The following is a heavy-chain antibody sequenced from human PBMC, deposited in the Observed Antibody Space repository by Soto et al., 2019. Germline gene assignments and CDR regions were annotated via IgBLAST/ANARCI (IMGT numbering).Heavy chain of an antibody. Sequence: GGSLRLSCAASGFTFSSYSMTWVRQAPGKGLEWVSYISGSGDNTYYADSVKGRFTISRDNSKNTLYLQMNSLRAEDTALYYCAKRERWYASGPYWGQGTLVTVSS. D-gene: IGHD2-15*01. V-gene: IGHV3-23*01. J-gene: IGHJ4*02. CDR2: ISGSGDNT. CDR3: AKRERWYASGPY. CDR1: GFTFSSYS.